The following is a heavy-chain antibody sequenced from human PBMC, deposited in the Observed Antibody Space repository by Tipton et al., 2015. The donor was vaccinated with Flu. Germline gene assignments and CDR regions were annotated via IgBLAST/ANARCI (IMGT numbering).Heavy chain of an antibody. D-gene: IGHD1-26*01. CDR2: IRYDGSNK. CDR1: GFIFSSHG. J-gene: IGHJ4*02. V-gene: IGHV3-30*02. CDR3: AKSGGFDS. Sequence: SGFIFSSHGMHWVRQAPGKGLEWVAFIRYDGSNKYHADSVKGRFTISRDNSKDMLYLQMNSLRAEDTAVFYCAKSGGFDSWNQGALVIVSS.